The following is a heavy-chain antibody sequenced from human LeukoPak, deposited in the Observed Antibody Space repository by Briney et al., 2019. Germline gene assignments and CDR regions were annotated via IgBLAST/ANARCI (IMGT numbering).Heavy chain of an antibody. CDR2: IGTSGDT. Sequence: GGSLRLSCAASGFTFSSHDMHWVRQVTGKGLEWVSAIGTSGDTYYQDSVQGRFSISREDAKNSLYLQMNSLKAGDTAMYFCARVRSGWYFDLWGRGTPVTVSS. D-gene: IGHD3-10*01. CDR1: GFTFSSHD. CDR3: ARVRSGWYFDL. J-gene: IGHJ2*01. V-gene: IGHV3-13*01.